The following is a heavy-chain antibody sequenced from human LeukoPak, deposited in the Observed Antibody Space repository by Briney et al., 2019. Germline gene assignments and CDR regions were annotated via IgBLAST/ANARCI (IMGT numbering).Heavy chain of an antibody. Sequence: GGSLRLSCAASGFTFSRYWMNWALQAPGKGLEWVASINHNGNVNYYVDSVKGRFTISRDNAKNSLYLQMSNLRAEDTAVYFCARGGGLDVWGQGATVTVSS. D-gene: IGHD3-16*01. CDR2: INHNGNVN. V-gene: IGHV3-7*03. CDR1: GFTFSRYW. CDR3: ARGGGLDV. J-gene: IGHJ6*02.